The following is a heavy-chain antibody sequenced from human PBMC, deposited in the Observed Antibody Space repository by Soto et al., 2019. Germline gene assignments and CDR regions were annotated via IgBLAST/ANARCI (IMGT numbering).Heavy chain of an antibody. D-gene: IGHD1-26*01. J-gene: IGHJ6*02. CDR2: IIPIFGTA. Sequence: QVQLVQSGAEVKKPGSSVKVSCKASGGTFSSYGISWVRQAPGQGLEWMGGIIPIFGTANYAQKFQGRVTITADESTSTAYMELSSLRSEDTAVYYCAGGPWGVGSYYYYGMDVWGQGTTVTVSS. V-gene: IGHV1-69*01. CDR3: AGGPWGVGSYYYYGMDV. CDR1: GGTFSSYG.